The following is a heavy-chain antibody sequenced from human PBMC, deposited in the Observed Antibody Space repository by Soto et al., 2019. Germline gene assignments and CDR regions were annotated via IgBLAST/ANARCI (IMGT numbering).Heavy chain of an antibody. J-gene: IGHJ6*02. Sequence: PSQTLSFTCAISGDSVSSNSAAWNWIRQSPSRGLEWLGRTYYRSKWYNDYAVSVKSRITINPDTSKNQFSLQLNSVTPEDTAVYYCARGEKLENYYYYGMDVWGQGTTVTVSS. CDR3: ARGEKLENYYYYGMDV. D-gene: IGHD1-1*01. CDR2: TYYRSKWYN. CDR1: GDSVSSNSAA. V-gene: IGHV6-1*01.